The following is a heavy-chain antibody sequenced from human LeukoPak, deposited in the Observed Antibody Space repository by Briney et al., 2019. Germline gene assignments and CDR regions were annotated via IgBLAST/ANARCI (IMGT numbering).Heavy chain of an antibody. CDR1: GFTFSSYA. Sequence: PGRSLRLSCAASGFTFSSYAMHWVRQAPGKGLEWVAVISYDGSNKYYADSVKGRFTISRDNSKNTLYLQMNSLRAEDTAVYYCAREWGRYSYGLLIGMDVWGQGTTVTVSS. CDR3: AREWGRYSYGLLIGMDV. CDR2: ISYDGSNK. V-gene: IGHV3-30-3*01. J-gene: IGHJ6*02. D-gene: IGHD5-18*01.